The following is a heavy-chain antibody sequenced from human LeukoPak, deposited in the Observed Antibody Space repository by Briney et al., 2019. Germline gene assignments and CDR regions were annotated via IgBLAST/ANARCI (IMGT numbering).Heavy chain of an antibody. CDR2: ISYDGSNK. D-gene: IGHD3-16*01. CDR1: GFTFSSYA. V-gene: IGHV3-30-3*01. J-gene: IGHJ4*02. CDR3: ARNGGAMDY. Sequence: PGGSLRLSCAASGFTFSSYAMHWVRQAPGKGLEWVAFISYDGSNKYYADSVEGRFTISRDNSKNTLYLQMNSLRAEDTAVYYCARNGGAMDYWGQGTLVTVSS.